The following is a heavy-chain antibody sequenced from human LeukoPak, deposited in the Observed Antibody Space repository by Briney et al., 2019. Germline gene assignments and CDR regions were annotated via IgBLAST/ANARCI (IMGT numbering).Heavy chain of an antibody. CDR3: AREGGPYRPLDY. V-gene: IGHV4-4*02. Sequence: SETLSLTCGVSGGSISFTNWWTWVRQPPGKGLEWIGEVHLDGRTNYNPSLQSRLTMSVHFSENHISLKLTSVTAADTAVYYCAREGGPYRPLDYSGQGTLVTVSS. CDR1: GGSISFTNW. CDR2: VHLDGRT. J-gene: IGHJ4*02.